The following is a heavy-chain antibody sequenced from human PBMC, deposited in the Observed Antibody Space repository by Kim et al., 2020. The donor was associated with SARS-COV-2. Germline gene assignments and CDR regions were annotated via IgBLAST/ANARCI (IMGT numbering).Heavy chain of an antibody. Sequence: GGSLRLSCAASGFTFSSYAMSWVRQAPGKGLEWVSAISGSGGSTYYADSVKGRFTISRDNSKNTLYLQMNSLRAEDTAVYYCAKDGGELPGLPLYYYYGMDVWGQGTTVTVSS. CDR1: GFTFSSYA. V-gene: IGHV3-23*01. CDR2: ISGSGGST. D-gene: IGHD3-16*01. CDR3: AKDGGELPGLPLYYYYGMDV. J-gene: IGHJ6*02.